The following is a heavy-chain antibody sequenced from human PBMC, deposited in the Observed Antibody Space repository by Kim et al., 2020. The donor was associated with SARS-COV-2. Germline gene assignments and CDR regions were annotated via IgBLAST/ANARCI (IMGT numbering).Heavy chain of an antibody. CDR3: ARERGAYGGKNYYYYGMDV. CDR1: GYTFTSYY. CDR2: INPSGGST. Sequence: ASVKVSCKASGYTFTSYYMHWVRQAPGQGLEWMGIINPSGGSTSYAQKFQGRVTMTRDTSTSTVYMELSSLRSEDTAVYYCARERGAYGGKNYYYYGMDVWGQGTTVTVSS. V-gene: IGHV1-46*01. J-gene: IGHJ6*02. D-gene: IGHD4-17*01.